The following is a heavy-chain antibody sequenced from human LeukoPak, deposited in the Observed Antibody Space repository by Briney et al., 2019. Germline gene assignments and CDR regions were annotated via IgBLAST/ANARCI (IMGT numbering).Heavy chain of an antibody. V-gene: IGHV4-38-2*02. Sequence: PSETLSLTCTVSGYSISSGYYWGWIRQPPGKGLEWIGSIYHSGRTYYNPSLKSRVTKSVDTSKNQFSLKLSSVTAADTAVYYCAREGDSSSVGWFDPWGQGTLVTVSS. D-gene: IGHD6-13*01. CDR1: GYSISSGYY. J-gene: IGHJ5*02. CDR2: IYHSGRT. CDR3: AREGDSSSVGWFDP.